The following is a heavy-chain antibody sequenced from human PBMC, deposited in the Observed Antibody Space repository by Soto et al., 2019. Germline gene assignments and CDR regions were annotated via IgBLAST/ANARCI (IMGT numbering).Heavy chain of an antibody. Sequence: SQTLSLTCAISGDSVSSTSSAWNLIRQSPSRGLEWLGRTYYRSKWYNDYAPSVKSRMTINPDTSKNQFSLQLNSVTPEDTAVYYCARDFGSGWYRYSFDSWGQGTLVTVSS. CDR1: GDSVSSTSSA. J-gene: IGHJ4*02. D-gene: IGHD6-19*01. V-gene: IGHV6-1*01. CDR2: TYYRSKWYN. CDR3: ARDFGSGWYRYSFDS.